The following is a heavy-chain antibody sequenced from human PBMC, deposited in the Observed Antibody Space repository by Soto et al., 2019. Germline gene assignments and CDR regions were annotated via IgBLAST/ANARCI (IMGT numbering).Heavy chain of an antibody. D-gene: IGHD3-22*01. V-gene: IGHV4-31*03. CDR3: ASLVSSYYYDSSGYYYFDY. J-gene: IGHJ4*02. Sequence: QVQLQESGPGLVKPSQTLSLTCTVSGGSISSGGYYWSWIRQHPGKGLEWIGYIYYSGSTYYNPSHKSRVTISVDTSKNQFSLKLSSVTAADTAVYYCASLVSSYYYDSSGYYYFDYWGQGTLVTVSS. CDR2: IYYSGST. CDR1: GGSISSGGYY.